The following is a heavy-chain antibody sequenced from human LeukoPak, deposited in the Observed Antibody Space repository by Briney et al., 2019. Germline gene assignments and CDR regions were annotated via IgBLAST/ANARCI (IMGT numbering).Heavy chain of an antibody. CDR1: GGSINRYY. CDR3: AGVEYTSVAFPFDY. J-gene: IGHJ4*02. CDR2: VYYTGTT. V-gene: IGHV4-59*01. Sequence: SETLSLTCTVSGGSINRYYWNWIRQPPGKGLEWIGDVYYTGTTNYNPSLKSRVTISVDTSKNHFSLRLSSVTAADTAVYYCAGVEYTSVAFPFDYWGQGILVTVSS. D-gene: IGHD6-25*01.